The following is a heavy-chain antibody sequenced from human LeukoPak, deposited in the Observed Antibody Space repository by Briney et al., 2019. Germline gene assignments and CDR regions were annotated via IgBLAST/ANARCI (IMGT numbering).Heavy chain of an antibody. Sequence: SETLSLTCAVYGGSFSGYYWSWIRQHPGKGLEWIGYIYYSGSTYYNPSLKSRVTISVDTSKNQFSLKLSSVTAADTAVYYCARPRGYSGYAFDYWGQGTLVTVSS. CDR1: GGSFSGYY. CDR3: ARPRGYSGYAFDY. CDR2: IYYSGST. J-gene: IGHJ4*02. D-gene: IGHD5-12*01. V-gene: IGHV4-31*11.